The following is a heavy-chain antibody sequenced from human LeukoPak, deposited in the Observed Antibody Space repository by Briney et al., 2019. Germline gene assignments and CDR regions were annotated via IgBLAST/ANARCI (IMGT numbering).Heavy chain of an antibody. CDR2: IVVGSGNT. D-gene: IGHD3-10*01. J-gene: IGHJ4*02. CDR3: AADVYGSGRTFDY. Sequence: SVKVSCKASGFTFTISAVQWVRQARGQRLEWIGWIVVGSGNTNYAQKFQERVTITRDMSTSTAYMELSSLRSEDTAVYYCAADVYGSGRTFDYWGQGTLVTVSS. V-gene: IGHV1-58*01. CDR1: GFTFTISA.